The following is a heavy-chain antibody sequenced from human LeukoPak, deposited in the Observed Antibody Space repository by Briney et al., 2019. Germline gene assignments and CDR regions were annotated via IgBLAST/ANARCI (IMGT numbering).Heavy chain of an antibody. J-gene: IGHJ4*02. Sequence: GGSLRLSCAASGFTFSSYAMNWVRQAPGKGLEWVSISGSGGDTYYADSVKGRFTISRDNSKNTLYLQMNSLRGEDTAVYYGARERGNWGEGYFDYWGQGTLVTVSS. CDR2: ISGSGGDT. V-gene: IGHV3-23*01. CDR1: GFTFSSYA. CDR3: ARERGNWGEGYFDY. D-gene: IGHD7-27*01.